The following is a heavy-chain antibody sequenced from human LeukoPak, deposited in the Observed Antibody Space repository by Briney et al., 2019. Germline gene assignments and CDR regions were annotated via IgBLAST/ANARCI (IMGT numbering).Heavy chain of an antibody. CDR1: GGIFSSYA. D-gene: IGHD3-10*01. CDR2: IIPIFDAP. Sequence: ASVKVSCKASGGIFSSYAISWVRQAPGQGLEWMGGIIPIFDAPLCAQRFQDRVTITADDSTTTAYMELTSLRSEDTAVYYCARGGADFASGSYYNPLGYWGQGTLITVSS. J-gene: IGHJ4*02. V-gene: IGHV1-69*13. CDR3: ARGGADFASGSYYNPLGY.